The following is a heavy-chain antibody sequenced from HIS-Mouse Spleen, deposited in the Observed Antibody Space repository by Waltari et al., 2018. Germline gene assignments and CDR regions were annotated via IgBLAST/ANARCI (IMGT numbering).Heavy chain of an antibody. D-gene: IGHD1-20*01. CDR2: ISYDGSNK. J-gene: IGHJ4*02. CDR3: ARDHRNNWAIRD. Sequence: QVQLVESGGGVVQPGRSLRLSCAASGFTFSSYAMHWVRQAPGKGLEWVAVISYDGSNKYYADSVKGRFTISRDNSKNTLYLQMNSLRAEDTAVYYCARDHRNNWAIRDWCQGTLVTVSS. CDR1: GFTFSSYA. V-gene: IGHV3-30-3*01.